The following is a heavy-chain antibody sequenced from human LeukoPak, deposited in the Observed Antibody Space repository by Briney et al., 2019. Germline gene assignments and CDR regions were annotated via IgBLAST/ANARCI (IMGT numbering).Heavy chain of an antibody. J-gene: IGHJ4*02. Sequence: GGSLRLSCAASGFTFSSYGMHWVRQAPGKGLEWVAIIWYDGSNKYYGDSVKGRFTISRDNSKNTLYLQMNSLRAEDTAVYYCAKELDVDTPVVDYWGQGTLVTVSS. CDR2: IWYDGSNK. CDR3: AKELDVDTPVVDY. V-gene: IGHV3-30*02. D-gene: IGHD5-18*01. CDR1: GFTFSSYG.